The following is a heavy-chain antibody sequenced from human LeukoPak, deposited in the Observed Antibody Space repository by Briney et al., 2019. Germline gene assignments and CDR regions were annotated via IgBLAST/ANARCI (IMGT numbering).Heavy chain of an antibody. J-gene: IGHJ4*02. D-gene: IGHD1-26*01. CDR3: ACSGIYWFDY. Sequence: PGGSLRLSCAASGFTFSSYCMNWVRQAPGKGLEWVSLITASGTPIFYADSVKGRFTISRDNAKNSLYLQMNSLRDEDTAVDYCACSGIYWFDYWGQGTLLTLSS. CDR1: GFTFSSYC. V-gene: IGHV3-48*02. CDR2: ITASGTPI.